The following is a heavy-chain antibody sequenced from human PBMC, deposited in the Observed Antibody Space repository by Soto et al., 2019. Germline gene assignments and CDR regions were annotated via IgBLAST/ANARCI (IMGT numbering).Heavy chain of an antibody. V-gene: IGHV4-31*03. D-gene: IGHD3-3*01. CDR2: IYYSGST. CDR3: ARERREYDFWSGHYATFYYYYGMDV. Sequence: SETLSLTCTVSGGSISSGGYYWSWIRQHPGKGLEWMGYIYYSGSTYYNPSLKSRVTISVDTSKNQFSLKLSSVTAADTAVYYCARERREYDFWSGHYATFYYYYGMDVWGQGTTVTVSS. J-gene: IGHJ6*02. CDR1: GGSISSGGYY.